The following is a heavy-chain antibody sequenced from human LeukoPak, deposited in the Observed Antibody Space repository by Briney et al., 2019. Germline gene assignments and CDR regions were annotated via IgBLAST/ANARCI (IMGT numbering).Heavy chain of an antibody. Sequence: GGSLRLSCAASGFTFSSYGMHWVRQAPGKGLEWVAFIRHDGSNKNYADSVKVRFTISGDNSKNTLYLQMDSLRAEDTAVYSCAKDFTIFGAAGWAFDIWGQGTMVTVSS. CDR3: AKDFTIFGAAGWAFDI. D-gene: IGHD3-3*01. CDR1: GFTFSSYG. J-gene: IGHJ3*02. V-gene: IGHV3-30*02. CDR2: IRHDGSNK.